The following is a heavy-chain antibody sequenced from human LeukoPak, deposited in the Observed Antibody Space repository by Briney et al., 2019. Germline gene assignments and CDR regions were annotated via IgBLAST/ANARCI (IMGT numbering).Heavy chain of an antibody. CDR1: GGSISSYY. CDR3: AGNNWFDP. J-gene: IGHJ5*02. CDR2: INYSGST. Sequence: PSETLSLTCTVSGGSISSYYWSWIRQPPGKGLEWIGYINYSGSTNYNPSLKSRVTISVDTSKNQFSLKLSSVTAADTAVYYCAGNNWFDPWGQGTLVTVSS. V-gene: IGHV4-59*01.